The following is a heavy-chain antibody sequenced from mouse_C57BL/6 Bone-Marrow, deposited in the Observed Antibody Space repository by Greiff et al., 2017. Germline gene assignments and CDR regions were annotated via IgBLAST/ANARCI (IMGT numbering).Heavy chain of an antibody. CDR3: ARPHFYGSSYLYWYFDV. Sequence: EVKLQESGPELVKPGASVKISCKASGYSFTGYYMNWVKQSPEKSLEWIGEINPSTGGTTYNQKFKAKATLTVDKSSSTAYMQLKSLTSEDSAVYYCARPHFYGSSYLYWYFDVWGTGTTVTVAS. J-gene: IGHJ1*03. D-gene: IGHD1-1*01. CDR1: GYSFTGYY. CDR2: INPSTGGT. V-gene: IGHV1-42*01.